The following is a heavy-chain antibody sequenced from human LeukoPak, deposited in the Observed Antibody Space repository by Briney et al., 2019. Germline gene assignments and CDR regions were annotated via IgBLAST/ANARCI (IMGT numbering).Heavy chain of an antibody. CDR1: GYTFTSYG. CDR2: ISAYNGNT. CDR3: AQYCSGGSCQSYYGMDV. Sequence: GASVKVSCKASGYTFTSYGISWVRQAPGQGLEWMGWISAYNGNTNYAQKLQGRVTMTTDTSTSTAYMELSSLRSEDTAVYYCAQYCSGGSCQSYYGMDVWGQGTTVTVSS. D-gene: IGHD2-15*01. J-gene: IGHJ6*02. V-gene: IGHV1-18*01.